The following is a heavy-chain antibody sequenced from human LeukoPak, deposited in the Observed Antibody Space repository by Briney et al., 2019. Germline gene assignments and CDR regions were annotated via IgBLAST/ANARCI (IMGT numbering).Heavy chain of an antibody. D-gene: IGHD2-2*01. V-gene: IGHV1-8*01. CDR1: GYTFTSYN. CDR2: MNPNSDNT. CDR3: AAGTMPFDY. Sequence: AAVKVSCKASGYTFTSYNINWVRQATGQGLEWMGWMNPNSDNTGYAQKFHGRVTMTRNTSISTAYMELSRMGSEDTAVYYCAAGTMPFDYWGQGTLVTVSS. J-gene: IGHJ4*02.